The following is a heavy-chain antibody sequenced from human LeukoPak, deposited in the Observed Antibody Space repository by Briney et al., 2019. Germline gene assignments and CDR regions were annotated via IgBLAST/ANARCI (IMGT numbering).Heavy chain of an antibody. V-gene: IGHV3-48*03. CDR1: GFTFNSYE. Sequence: GGSLRLSCAASGFTFNSYEMNWVRQAPGKGLEWVSYISSSGSTIYYADSVKGRFTISRDNGKNSLYLQMNSLRAEDTAVYYCASQLGDASDIWGQGTMVTVSS. D-gene: IGHD6-13*01. J-gene: IGHJ3*02. CDR3: ASQLGDASDI. CDR2: ISSSGSTI.